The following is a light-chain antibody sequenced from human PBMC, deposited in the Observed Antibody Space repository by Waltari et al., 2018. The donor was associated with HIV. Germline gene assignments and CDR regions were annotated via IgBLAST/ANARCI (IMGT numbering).Light chain of an antibody. CDR3: ETWDSSTAV. CDR2: QDN. J-gene: IGLJ2*01. CDR1: ELGDKY. Sequence: GQTASITCSGDELGDKYVSWYQQKSDQSPMLIIYQDNKRPSGIPERFSGSNSGNTATLTVGETQTMDEADYYCETWDSSTAVFGGGTRLTVL. V-gene: IGLV3-1*01.